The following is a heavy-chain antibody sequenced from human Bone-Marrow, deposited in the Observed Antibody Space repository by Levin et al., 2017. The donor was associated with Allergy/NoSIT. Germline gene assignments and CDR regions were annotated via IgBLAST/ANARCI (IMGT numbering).Heavy chain of an antibody. V-gene: IGHV3-23*01. Sequence: LSLTCAASGFTFSSYAMSWVRQAPGKGLEWVSTISGSGGSTYYADSVKGRFTISRDNSKNTLYLQMNSLRAEDTAVYYCAKGATNYYDNSGYYLLFDYWGQGTLVTVSS. CDR2: ISGSGGST. CDR1: GFTFSSYA. J-gene: IGHJ4*02. D-gene: IGHD3-22*01. CDR3: AKGATNYYDNSGYYLLFDY.